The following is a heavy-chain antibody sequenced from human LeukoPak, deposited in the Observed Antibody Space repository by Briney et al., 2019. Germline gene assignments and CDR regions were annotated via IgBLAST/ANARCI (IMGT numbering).Heavy chain of an antibody. CDR3: ARDIAAAGKDNWFDP. Sequence: ASVKVSCKASGGTFSSYAISWVRQAPGQGLEWMGGIIPIFGTANYAQKFQGRVTITADESTSTAYMELSSLRSEDTAVYYCARDIAAAGKDNWFDPWGQGTLVTVSS. CDR1: GGTFSSYA. CDR2: IIPIFGTA. V-gene: IGHV1-69*13. D-gene: IGHD6-13*01. J-gene: IGHJ5*02.